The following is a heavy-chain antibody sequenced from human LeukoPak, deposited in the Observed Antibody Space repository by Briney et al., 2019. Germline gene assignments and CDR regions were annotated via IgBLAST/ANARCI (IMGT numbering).Heavy chain of an antibody. Sequence: ASVKVSCKASGGTFSSYAISWVRQAPGQGLEWMGRIIPIFGTANYAQKFQGRVTITADKSTSTAYMELSSLRSEDTAVYYCARANYDFWSGYGSNYYMDVWGKGTTVTVSS. CDR1: GGTFSSYA. D-gene: IGHD3-3*01. J-gene: IGHJ6*03. V-gene: IGHV1-69*06. CDR3: ARANYDFWSGYGSNYYMDV. CDR2: IIPIFGTA.